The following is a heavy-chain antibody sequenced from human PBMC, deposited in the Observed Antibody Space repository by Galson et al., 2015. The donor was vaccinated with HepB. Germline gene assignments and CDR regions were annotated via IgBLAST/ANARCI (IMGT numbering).Heavy chain of an antibody. CDR3: ASRYCSGGSCYFDY. Sequence: LRLSCAASGFTFSSNGMNWVRQAQGKGLEWVSSISPGGSNTYYAGSVKGRFTISRDNSKYTLYLQVNSLTAEDTAVYYCASRYCSGGSCYFDYWGQGTLVTVSS. CDR1: GFTFSSNG. CDR2: ISPGGSNT. J-gene: IGHJ4*02. D-gene: IGHD2-15*01. V-gene: IGHV3-23*01.